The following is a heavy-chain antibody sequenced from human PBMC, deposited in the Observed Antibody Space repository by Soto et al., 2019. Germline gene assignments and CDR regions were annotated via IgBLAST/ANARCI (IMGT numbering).Heavy chain of an antibody. V-gene: IGHV1-2*02. CDR2: INGNSGGT. CDR1: GYTFTDYY. D-gene: IGHD3-16*01. J-gene: IGHJ3*02. Sequence: ASVKVSCKASGYTFTDYYIHWVRQAPGQGLGCVGWINGNSGGTGYAQKFQGRVTLTRDTSISTAYMELTRLRSDDTAVYYCARYHVGDMSSFDICGQGTRVTVSS. CDR3: ARYHVGDMSSFDI.